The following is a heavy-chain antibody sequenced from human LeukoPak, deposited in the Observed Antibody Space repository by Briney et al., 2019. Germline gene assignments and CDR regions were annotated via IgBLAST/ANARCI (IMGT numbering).Heavy chain of an antibody. J-gene: IGHJ4*02. Sequence: SETLSLTCTVSGGSISSYYWSWIRQPPGKGLEWIGYIYYSGSTNYNPSLKSRVTISVDTSKNQFSLKLSSVTAADTAVYYCARSSPTIAALDYWGQGTLVTVSS. CDR3: ARSSPTIAALDY. CDR1: GGSISSYY. V-gene: IGHV4-59*01. D-gene: IGHD6-6*01. CDR2: IYYSGST.